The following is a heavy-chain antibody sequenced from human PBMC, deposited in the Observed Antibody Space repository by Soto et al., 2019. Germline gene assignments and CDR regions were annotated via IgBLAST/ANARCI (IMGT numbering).Heavy chain of an antibody. Sequence: ASVKVSCKASGYTFTSYAMHWVRQAPGQRLEWMGWINAGNGSTKYSQKFQGRVTITRDTSASTAYMELSSLRSEDTAVYYCARDLLGYCSGGSCYYVNYYMDVWGKGTTVTVCS. D-gene: IGHD2-15*01. V-gene: IGHV1-3*01. CDR1: GYTFTSYA. J-gene: IGHJ6*03. CDR2: INAGNGST. CDR3: ARDLLGYCSGGSCYYVNYYMDV.